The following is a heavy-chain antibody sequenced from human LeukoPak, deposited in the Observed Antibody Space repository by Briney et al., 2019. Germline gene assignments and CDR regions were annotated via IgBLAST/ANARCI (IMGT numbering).Heavy chain of an antibody. Sequence: GGSLRLSCAASGFTFSIYAMSWVRQAPGKGLEWVSSISDTGGSTYHADSVKGRFTISRDNSKNTLYLQMNSLRAEDTAVYYCAKWGQSLDFDYWGQGTLVTVSS. V-gene: IGHV3-23*01. CDR3: AKWGQSLDFDY. D-gene: IGHD3-16*01. CDR1: GFTFSIYA. CDR2: ISDTGGST. J-gene: IGHJ4*02.